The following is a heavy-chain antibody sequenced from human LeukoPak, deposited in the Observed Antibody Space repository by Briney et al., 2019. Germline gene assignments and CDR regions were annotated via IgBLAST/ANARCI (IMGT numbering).Heavy chain of an antibody. CDR1: GFTFSSYG. J-gene: IGHJ4*02. V-gene: IGHV3-33*01. CDR2: IWYDGSNK. CDR3: AREKEQLVAFDY. Sequence: GRSLRLSCAASGFTFSSYGMHWVRQAPGKGLEWVAVIWYDGSNKYYADSVKGRLTISRDNSKNTLYLQMNSLRAEDTAVYYCAREKEQLVAFDYWGQGTLVTVS. D-gene: IGHD6-6*01.